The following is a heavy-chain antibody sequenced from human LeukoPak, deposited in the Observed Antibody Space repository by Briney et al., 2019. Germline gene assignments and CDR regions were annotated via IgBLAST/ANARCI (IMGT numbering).Heavy chain of an antibody. CDR1: GFTFSSYA. V-gene: IGHV3-30-3*01. J-gene: IGHJ4*02. CDR2: ISYDGSNK. Sequence: GGSLRLSCAASGFTFSSYAMHWVCQAPGKGLEWVAVISYDGSNKYYADSVKGRFTISRDNSKNTLYLQMNSLRAEDTAVYYCARDRGDYYDSSGYFDYWGQGTLVTVSS. D-gene: IGHD3-22*01. CDR3: ARDRGDYYDSSGYFDY.